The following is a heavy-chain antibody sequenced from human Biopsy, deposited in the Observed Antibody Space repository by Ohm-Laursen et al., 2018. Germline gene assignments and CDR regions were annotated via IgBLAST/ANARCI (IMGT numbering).Heavy chain of an antibody. CDR2: ISASGNHI. CDR1: GPTFTDAW. CDR3: ARDGEAKYCKHGVCPSDF. Sequence: GPTFTDAWMSWVRQAPGKGLEWVSSISASGNHIYYTDSVKGRFTISRDNGKNSVYLQMNSLRVEDTAVYYCARDGEAKYCKHGVCPSDFWGQGTLVTVSS. V-gene: IGHV3-21*01. D-gene: IGHD2-8*01. J-gene: IGHJ4*02.